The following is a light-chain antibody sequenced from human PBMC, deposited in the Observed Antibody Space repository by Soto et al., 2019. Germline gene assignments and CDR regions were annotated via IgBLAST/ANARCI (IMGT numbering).Light chain of an antibody. CDR1: QHISDY. CDR2: AQS. Sequence: DIQTTQSPSSLSASVGDRVTITCRASQHISDYIKWYQQKPGKAPKLLIYAQSNLQSGVPSRFSGSCSVTAFSLTITSLQVEDFATYYCQQGYSAPQTFGKGTKVEIK. V-gene: IGKV1-39*01. J-gene: IGKJ1*01. CDR3: QQGYSAPQT.